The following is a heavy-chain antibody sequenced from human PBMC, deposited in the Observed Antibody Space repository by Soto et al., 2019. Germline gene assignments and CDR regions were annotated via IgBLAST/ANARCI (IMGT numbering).Heavy chain of an antibody. CDR2: IIPIFGTA. J-gene: IGHJ4*02. CDR1: GGTFSSYA. V-gene: IGHV1-69*13. D-gene: IGHD6-19*01. CDR3: ARSRIAVADNYFDY. Sequence: SVKVSCKASGGTFSSYAISWVRQAPGQGLEWMGGIIPIFGTANYAQKFQGRVTITADESTSTAYMELSSLRPEDTAVYYCARSRIAVADNYFDYWGQGTLVTVSS.